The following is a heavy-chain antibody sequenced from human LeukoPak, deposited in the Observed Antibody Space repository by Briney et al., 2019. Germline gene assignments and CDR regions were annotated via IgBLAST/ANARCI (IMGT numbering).Heavy chain of an antibody. CDR3: AKIGLNDRHYHYYYYMDV. D-gene: IGHD1-1*01. CDR2: IQYDGSDK. CDR1: GFTLSSYA. J-gene: IGHJ6*03. V-gene: IGHV3-30*02. Sequence: PGGSLRLSCAASGFTLSSYAMHWVRQAPGKGLEWVAFIQYDGSDKYYADSVKGRFTISKDNSKNRLYLQMNSLRAEDTAVYYCAKIGLNDRHYHYYYYMDVWGKGTTVTVSS.